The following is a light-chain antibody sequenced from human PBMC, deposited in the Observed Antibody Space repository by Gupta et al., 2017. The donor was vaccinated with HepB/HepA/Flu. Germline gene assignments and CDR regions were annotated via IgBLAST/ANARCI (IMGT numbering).Light chain of an antibody. V-gene: IGLV2-11*01. J-gene: IGLJ1*01. Sequence: QSALTQPRSVSGSPGQSVTIPCTGTSSDVGDYDYVSWYQQRPGKAPKLIMYNVSQRPSGVPDRFSGSKSGNTASLTISGLQAEDEADYYCCSYAGYYTYVFGTGTKVTVL. CDR2: NVS. CDR3: CSYAGYYTYV. CDR1: SSDVGDYDY.